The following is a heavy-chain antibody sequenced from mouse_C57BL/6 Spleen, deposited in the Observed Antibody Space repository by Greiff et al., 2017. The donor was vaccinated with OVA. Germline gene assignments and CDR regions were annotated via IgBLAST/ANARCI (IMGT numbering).Heavy chain of an antibody. D-gene: IGHD2-4*01. CDR3: ASIYYDYGFAY. CDR2: IHPNSGST. CDR1: GYTFTSYW. Sequence: QLQQPGAELVKPGASVKLSCKASGYTFTSYWMHWVKQRPGQGLEWIGMIHPNSGSTNYNEKFKSKATLTVDKSSSTAYMQLSSLTSEDSAVYYCASIYYDYGFAYWGQGTLVTVSA. J-gene: IGHJ3*01. V-gene: IGHV1-64*01.